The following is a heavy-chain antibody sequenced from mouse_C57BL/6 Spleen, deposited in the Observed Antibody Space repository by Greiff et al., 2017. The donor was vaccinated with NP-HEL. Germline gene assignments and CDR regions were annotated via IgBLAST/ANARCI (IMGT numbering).Heavy chain of an antibody. CDR1: GYTFTSYW. J-gene: IGHJ1*03. V-gene: IGHV1-69*01. D-gene: IGHD1-1*01. Sequence: QVQLQQPGAELVMPGASVKLSCKASGYTFTSYWMHWVKQRPGQGLEWIGEIDPSDSYTNYNQKFKGKSTLTVDKSSSTAYMQLSSLTSEDSAVYYCAGFTTVVATGYFDVWGTGTTVTVSS. CDR2: IDPSDSYT. CDR3: AGFTTVVATGYFDV.